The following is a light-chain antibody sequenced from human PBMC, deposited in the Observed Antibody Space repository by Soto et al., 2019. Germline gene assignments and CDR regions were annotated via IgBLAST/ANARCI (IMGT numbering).Light chain of an antibody. CDR2: DAS. V-gene: IGKV3-11*01. CDR1: PSVNSY. J-gene: IGKJ1*01. Sequence: ETVLTHSPATLSLSPGERATLSCRASPSVNSYLAWYQQKAGQAPRLLIYDASNRATGIPARFSGSGSGTDFTLTISSLEPEDFAVYYCQQRSNWPWTFGQGTKVEIK. CDR3: QQRSNWPWT.